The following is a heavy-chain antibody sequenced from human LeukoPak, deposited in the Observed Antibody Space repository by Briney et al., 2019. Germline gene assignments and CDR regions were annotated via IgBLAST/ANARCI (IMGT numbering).Heavy chain of an antibody. Sequence: GGSLRLSCAASGFTFTSYGLHWVRQAPGKGLEWVSIISYDGSNKDYAESVKGRFTISRDNSKNTLYLQMNSLRAEDTAVYYCAKQSLISSWYRDPSYYYYYYMDVWGKGTTVTISS. V-gene: IGHV3-30*18. D-gene: IGHD6-13*01. CDR2: ISYDGSNK. CDR3: AKQSLISSWYRDPSYYYYYYMDV. CDR1: GFTFTSYG. J-gene: IGHJ6*03.